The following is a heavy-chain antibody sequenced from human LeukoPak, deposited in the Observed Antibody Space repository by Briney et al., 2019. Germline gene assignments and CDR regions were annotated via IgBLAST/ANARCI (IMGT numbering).Heavy chain of an antibody. CDR2: IKQDGSER. CDR3: ARDESLGDFWSGYFDAFDI. Sequence: GGSLRLSCAASGFTFSSSWMSWVRQPPGKGLEWVANIKQDGSERYYVDSVKGRFTISRDNAKNSLYLQMNSLRAEDTAVYYCARDESLGDFWSGYFDAFDIWGQGTMVTVSS. CDR1: GFTFSSSW. V-gene: IGHV3-7*01. D-gene: IGHD3-3*01. J-gene: IGHJ3*02.